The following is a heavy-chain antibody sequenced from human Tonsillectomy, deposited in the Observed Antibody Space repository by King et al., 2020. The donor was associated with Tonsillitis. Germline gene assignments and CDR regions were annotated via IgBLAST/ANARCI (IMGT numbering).Heavy chain of an antibody. CDR3: VKSGVGNSFDY. Sequence: VQLVESGGGLVRPGGSLTLSCAASGFTFSDYYMSWIRQAPGKGLEWISLISSSSSFINYADSVKGRFTISRDNAENSLFLQMNSLRADDTAVYYCVKSGVGNSFDYWGQGILVTVSA. J-gene: IGHJ4*02. D-gene: IGHD2-8*01. CDR2: ISSSSSFI. CDR1: GFTFSDYY. V-gene: IGHV3-11*06.